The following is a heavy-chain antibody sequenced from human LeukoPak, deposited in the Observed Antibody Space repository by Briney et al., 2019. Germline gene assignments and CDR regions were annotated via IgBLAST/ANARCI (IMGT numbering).Heavy chain of an antibody. Sequence: GGSLRLSCAASGFTFSNYWMTWLRQAPGKGLEWVANIKQDGSEEYYVGSVKGRFTISRDNAKNSLYLQMNSLRAEDTAVYYCAKGSIGGSYYGDYWGQGTLVTVSS. J-gene: IGHJ4*02. D-gene: IGHD2-15*01. CDR2: IKQDGSEE. CDR3: AKGSIGGSYYGDY. V-gene: IGHV3-7*01. CDR1: GFTFSNYW.